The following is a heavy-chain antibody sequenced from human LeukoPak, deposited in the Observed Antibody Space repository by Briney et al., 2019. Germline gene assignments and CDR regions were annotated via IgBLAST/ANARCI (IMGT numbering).Heavy chain of an antibody. CDR3: ARAMIVGNRAFDI. CDR1: GYTFSSYS. V-gene: IGHV3-21*01. CDR2: ISSSSSYI. J-gene: IGHJ3*02. Sequence: GGSLRLSCAASGYTFSSYSMNWVRQAPGKGLESVSSISSSSSYIYYADSVKGRFTISRDNAKNSLYLQMNSLRAEDTAVYYCARAMIVGNRAFDIWGQGTMVTVSS. D-gene: IGHD3-22*01.